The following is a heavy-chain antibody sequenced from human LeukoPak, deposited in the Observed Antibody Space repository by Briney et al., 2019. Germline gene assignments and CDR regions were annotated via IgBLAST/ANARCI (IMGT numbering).Heavy chain of an antibody. Sequence: PGGSLRLSCAASGFTFSSYAMSWVRQAPGKGLEWVSAISGSGGSTYYADSVKGRFTISRDNSKNTLYLQMNSLRAEDTAVYYCAKDIGMITFGGVIVIWGAFDIWGQGTMVTVSS. D-gene: IGHD3-16*02. CDR1: GFTFSSYA. CDR3: AKDIGMITFGGVIVIWGAFDI. J-gene: IGHJ3*02. CDR2: ISGSGGST. V-gene: IGHV3-23*01.